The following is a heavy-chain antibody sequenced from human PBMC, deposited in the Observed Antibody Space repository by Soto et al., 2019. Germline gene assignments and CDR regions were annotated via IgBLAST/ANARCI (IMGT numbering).Heavy chain of an antibody. CDR3: ARGASKTIFGVVIGY. V-gene: IGHV4-61*01. J-gene: IGHJ4*02. CDR2: IYYSGST. Sequence: SETLSLTCTVSGGSVSSGSYYWSWIRQPPGKGLEWIGYIYYSGSTNYNPSLKSRVTISVDTSKNQFSLKLSSVTAAVTAVYYCARGASKTIFGVVIGYWGQGTLVTVS. D-gene: IGHD3-3*01. CDR1: GGSVSSGSYY.